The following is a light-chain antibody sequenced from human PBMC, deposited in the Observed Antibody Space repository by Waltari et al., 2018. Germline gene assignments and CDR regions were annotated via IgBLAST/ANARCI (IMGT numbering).Light chain of an antibody. CDR3: QQRSSWPPT. CDR2: YAS. Sequence: EIVLTQSPATLSLSPGERATLSCRASQSVGSNLAWHQQRPGQAPRLLIYYASDRATGIPARFSGSGSGTDFTLTISSLEPEDFAVYYCQQRSSWPPTFGGGTKVEIK. CDR1: QSVGSN. V-gene: IGKV3-11*01. J-gene: IGKJ4*01.